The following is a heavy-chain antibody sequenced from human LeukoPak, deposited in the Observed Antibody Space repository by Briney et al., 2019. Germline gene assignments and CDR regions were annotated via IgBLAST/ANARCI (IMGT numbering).Heavy chain of an antibody. D-gene: IGHD4-17*01. J-gene: IGHJ2*01. V-gene: IGHV4-34*01. Sequence: SETLSLTCTVYGGSFSDFHWSWIRLPPGKGLEWIGEINHSGNTNYNPSLKSRVTISIDTSKNQFSRKLSSVTAADTAVYYCARGKVTRDWYFDLWGRGTLVTVSS. CDR1: GGSFSDFH. CDR3: ARGKVTRDWYFDL. CDR2: INHSGNT.